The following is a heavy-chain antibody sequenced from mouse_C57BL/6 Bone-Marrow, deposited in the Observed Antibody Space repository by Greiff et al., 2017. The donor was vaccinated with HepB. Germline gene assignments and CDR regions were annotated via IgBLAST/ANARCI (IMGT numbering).Heavy chain of an antibody. V-gene: IGHV14-4*01. D-gene: IGHD2-1*01. CDR3: TFYGNYFAY. CDR1: GFNIKDDY. CDR2: IDPENGDT. Sequence: DVQLQESGAELVRPGASVKLSCTASGFNIKDDYMHWVKQRPEQGLEWIGWIDPENGDTEYASKFQGKATITADTSSNTAYLQLSSLTSEDTAVYYCTFYGNYFAYWGQGTLVTVSA. J-gene: IGHJ3*01.